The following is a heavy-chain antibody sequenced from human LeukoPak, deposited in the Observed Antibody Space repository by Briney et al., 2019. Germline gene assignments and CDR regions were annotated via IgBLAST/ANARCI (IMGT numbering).Heavy chain of an antibody. CDR3: ARGVD. CDR2: ISGSGGST. D-gene: IGHD2-15*01. J-gene: IGHJ4*02. CDR1: GFTFSSYS. V-gene: IGHV3-23*01. Sequence: GGSLRLSCAASGFTFSSYSMNWVRQAPGKGLEWVSEISGSGGSTYYGDSVRGRFTISRDNAEDTLYLQMNSLRAEDTAVYYCARGVDWGQGTLVTVSS.